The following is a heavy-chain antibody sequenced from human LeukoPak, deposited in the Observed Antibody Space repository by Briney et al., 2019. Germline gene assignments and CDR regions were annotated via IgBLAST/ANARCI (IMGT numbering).Heavy chain of an antibody. J-gene: IGHJ4*02. CDR2: IKQDGSEK. CDR3: ARLKGGRSLFEY. Sequence: GGSLRLSCAASGFTLSTYWMTWVRQAPGKGLEWVANIKQDGSEKYYADSVKGRFTISRDNAKNSLYLQMNSLRAEDTAVYYCARLKGGRSLFEYWGQGTLVTVSS. D-gene: IGHD1-26*01. CDR1: GFTLSTYW. V-gene: IGHV3-7*02.